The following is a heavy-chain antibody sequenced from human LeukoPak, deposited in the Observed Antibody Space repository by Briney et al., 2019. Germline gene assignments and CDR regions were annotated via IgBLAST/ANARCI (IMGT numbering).Heavy chain of an antibody. CDR2: IYYSGST. CDR3: ATDYGDYVGY. CDR1: GGSMSSSSYY. Sequence: SETLSLTCTVSGGSMSSSSYYWGWIRQPPGKGLEWIGSIYYSGSTYYNPSLKSRATISVDTSKNQFSLKLSSVTAADTAVYYCATDYGDYVGYWGQGTMVTVSS. D-gene: IGHD4-17*01. J-gene: IGHJ3*01. V-gene: IGHV4-39*02.